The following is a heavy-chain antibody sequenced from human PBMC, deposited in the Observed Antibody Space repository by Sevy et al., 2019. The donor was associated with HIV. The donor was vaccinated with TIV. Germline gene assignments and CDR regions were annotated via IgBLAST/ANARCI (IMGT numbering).Heavy chain of an antibody. D-gene: IGHD2-15*01. CDR3: AREGDCSGGSCYASRAQKGYYGMDV. CDR2: ISSSSSTI. CDR1: GFTFSNYN. V-gene: IGHV3-48*01. Sequence: GGSLRLSCVASGFTFSNYNMNWVRQAPGKGLEWVSYISSSSSTIYYADSVKGRFTISRDNAKNSLYLQMNSLRAEDTAVYYCAREGDCSGGSCYASRAQKGYYGMDVWGQGTTVTVSS. J-gene: IGHJ6*02.